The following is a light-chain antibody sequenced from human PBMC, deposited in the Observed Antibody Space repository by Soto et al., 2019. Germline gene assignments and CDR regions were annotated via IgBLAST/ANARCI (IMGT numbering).Light chain of an antibody. CDR2: EVS. V-gene: IGLV2-14*01. CDR3: SSYTRSSISV. J-gene: IGLJ1*01. CDR1: SSDVGGYNY. Sequence: QSALTQPASVSGSPGQSITISCTGTSSDVGGYNYVSWYQQHPGKAPKLMIYEVSNRPSGVSNRFSGSKSGDTASLTISGLQTEDEADYYCSSYTRSSISVFGTGPKLTVL.